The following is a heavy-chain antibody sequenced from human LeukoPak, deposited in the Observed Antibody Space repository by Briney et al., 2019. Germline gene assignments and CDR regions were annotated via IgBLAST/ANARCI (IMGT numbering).Heavy chain of an antibody. CDR1: GGSFSGYY. Sequence: SETLSLTCAVYGGSFSGYYWSWIRQPPGKGPEWIGEINHSGSTNYNPSLKSRVTISVDTSKNQFSLKLSSVTAADTAVYYCARGSERWLQLQPLHYWGQGTLVTVSS. V-gene: IGHV4-34*01. J-gene: IGHJ4*02. D-gene: IGHD5-24*01. CDR2: INHSGST. CDR3: ARGSERWLQLQPLHY.